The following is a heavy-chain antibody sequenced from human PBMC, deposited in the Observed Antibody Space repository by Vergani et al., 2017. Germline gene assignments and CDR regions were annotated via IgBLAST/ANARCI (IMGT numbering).Heavy chain of an antibody. J-gene: IGHJ4*02. CDR2: IIPIFGTA. Sequence: QVQLVQSGAEVKKPGSSVKVSCKASGGPFSSYAISWVRQAPGQGLEWMGGIIPIFGTANYAQKFQGRVTITADESTSTAYMELSSLRSEDTAVYYCARGLETYYDFSGSATHLDYWGQGTLVTVSS. CDR3: ARGLETYYDFSGSATHLDY. V-gene: IGHV1-69*01. D-gene: IGHD3-3*01. CDR1: GGPFSSYA.